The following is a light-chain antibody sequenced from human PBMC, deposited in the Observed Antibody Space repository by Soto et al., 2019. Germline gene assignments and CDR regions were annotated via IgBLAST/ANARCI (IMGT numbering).Light chain of an antibody. Sequence: DIQMTQSPSTLSASIGDRVTITCRASQSFSSWLAWYQQKPGKAPKLLIYKTSSLESGVPSRFSGSASGTEFTLTISSLQPDDFVTYYCQQYSSPPWTFGQGTEVEIK. CDR3: QQYSSPPWT. CDR1: QSFSSW. V-gene: IGKV1-5*03. J-gene: IGKJ1*01. CDR2: KTS.